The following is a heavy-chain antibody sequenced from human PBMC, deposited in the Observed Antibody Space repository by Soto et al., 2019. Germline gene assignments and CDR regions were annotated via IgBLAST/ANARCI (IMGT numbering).Heavy chain of an antibody. CDR2: ISSSGSTI. CDR3: ARAHLGGDSNGMDV. V-gene: IGHV3-11*01. Sequence: GESLKISCAASRFTFSDYYMNWIRQAPGKGLEWVSYISSSGSTIYYADSVKGRFTISRDNANNSLYLQMSSLRAEDTAVYHCARAHLGGDSNGMDVWGQGTTVTVSS. CDR1: RFTFSDYY. D-gene: IGHD3-16*01. J-gene: IGHJ6*02.